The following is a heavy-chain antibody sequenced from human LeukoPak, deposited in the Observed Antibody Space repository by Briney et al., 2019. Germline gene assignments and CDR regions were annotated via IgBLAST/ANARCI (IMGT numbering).Heavy chain of an antibody. J-gene: IGHJ4*02. CDR2: FDPEDGET. V-gene: IGHV1-24*01. D-gene: IGHD6-13*01. CDR3: ARDQGGYYSSSWVFDY. CDR1: GYTLTELS. Sequence: ASVKVSCKVSGYTLTELSMHWVRQAPGKGLEWMGGFDPEDGETIYAQKFQGRVTMTEDTSTDTAYMELSSLRSEDTAVYYCARDQGGYYSSSWVFDYWGQGTLVTVSS.